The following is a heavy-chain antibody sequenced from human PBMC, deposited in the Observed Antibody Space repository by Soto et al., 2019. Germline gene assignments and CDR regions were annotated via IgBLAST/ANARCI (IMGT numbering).Heavy chain of an antibody. Sequence: GRSLRLSCAASGFTFSSHAMSRVRQAPGKGLEWVSAISGSGGSTYYADSVKGRFTISRDNSKNTLYLQMNSLRAEDTAVYYCAKDPQSRTVTTWRYYFDYWGQGTLVTVS. CDR3: AKDPQSRTVTTWRYYFDY. CDR2: ISGSGGST. D-gene: IGHD4-17*01. CDR1: GFTFSSHA. V-gene: IGHV3-23*01. J-gene: IGHJ4*02.